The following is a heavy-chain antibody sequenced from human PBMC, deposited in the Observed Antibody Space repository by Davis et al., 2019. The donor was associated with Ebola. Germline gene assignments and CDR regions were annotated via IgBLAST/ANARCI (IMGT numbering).Heavy chain of an antibody. V-gene: IGHV3-30*18. Sequence: GESLKISCAATGFTFIDYGIHWVRQAPGKGLEWVAGISYDGRDNDFADSVKGRFTISRDNSKSTVDLQMNSLRSEDTAVYFCAKDDSGGYFAWYIDLWGRGTLVTVSS. CDR3: AKDDSGGYFAWYIDL. J-gene: IGHJ2*01. CDR1: GFTFIDYG. D-gene: IGHD4-23*01. CDR2: ISYDGRDN.